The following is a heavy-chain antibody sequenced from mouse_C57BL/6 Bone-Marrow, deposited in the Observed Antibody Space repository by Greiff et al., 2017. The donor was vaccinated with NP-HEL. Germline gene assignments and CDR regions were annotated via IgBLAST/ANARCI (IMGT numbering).Heavy chain of an antibody. Sequence: VQLQQSGPELVKPGASVKISCKASGYTFTDYYMNWVKQSHGKSLEWIGDINPNNGGTSYNQKFKGKATLTVDKSSSTAYMELRSLTSEDSAVYYCARGMGGYEFDYWGQGTTLTVSS. CDR2: INPNNGGT. CDR1: GYTFTDYY. J-gene: IGHJ2*01. CDR3: ARGMGGYEFDY. V-gene: IGHV1-26*01. D-gene: IGHD2-3*01.